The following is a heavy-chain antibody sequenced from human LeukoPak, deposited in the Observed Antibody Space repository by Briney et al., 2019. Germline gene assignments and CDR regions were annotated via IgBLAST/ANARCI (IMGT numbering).Heavy chain of an antibody. D-gene: IGHD2-21*02. J-gene: IGHJ4*02. CDR3: ARDPRGVVTAILDY. CDR1: GFNLSNFG. CDR2: ISYDGSNK. Sequence: GSLRLSCSAPGFNLSNFGMDWVPPAPSQGLEWGAVISYDGSNKYYADSVKGRFTISRDNSKNTLYLQMNSLRAEDTAVYYCARDPRGVVTAILDYWGQGTLVTVSS. V-gene: IGHV3-30*04.